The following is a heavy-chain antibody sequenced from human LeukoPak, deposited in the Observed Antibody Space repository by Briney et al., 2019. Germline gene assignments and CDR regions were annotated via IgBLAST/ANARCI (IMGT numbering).Heavy chain of an antibody. Sequence: GGSLRLSCAASGFTFSSYWMSWVRQAPGKGLEWVANIKQDGTEKAYVDSVRGRFTISRDNAKNSLFLQMNSLRAEDTAVYYCARGPLIAAAGTWWGQGTLVTVSS. CDR1: GFTFSSYW. D-gene: IGHD6-13*01. CDR2: IKQDGTEK. CDR3: ARGPLIAAAGTW. J-gene: IGHJ4*02. V-gene: IGHV3-7*03.